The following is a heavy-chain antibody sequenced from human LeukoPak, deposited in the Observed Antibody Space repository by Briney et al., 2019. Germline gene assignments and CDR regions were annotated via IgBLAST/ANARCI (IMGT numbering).Heavy chain of an antibody. CDR2: INPNSGGT. CDR1: GYTFTDYY. Sequence: ASVRVSCKASGYTFTDYYMHWVRQAPGQGLEWMGWINPNSGGTKFAQKFQGRVTMTRDTSITTAYMELSGLRSDDTAVYYCARSVAEITSSCSACAEYFHHWGQGTLITVSS. CDR3: ARSVAEITSSCSACAEYFHH. D-gene: IGHD2-2*01. V-gene: IGHV1-2*02. J-gene: IGHJ1*01.